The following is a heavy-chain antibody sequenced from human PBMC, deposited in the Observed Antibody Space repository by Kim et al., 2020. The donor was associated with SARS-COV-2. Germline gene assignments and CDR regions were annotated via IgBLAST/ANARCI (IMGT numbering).Heavy chain of an antibody. Sequence: GGSLRLSCAASGFTFRSYAMSWVRQAPGKGLEWVSDISTSVDDTYYTDSVKGRFTISRDNSKNTLYLQLNRLRAEDTAIYYCAKGTYSGDARCFDHWGQGIVVTVSS. V-gene: IGHV3-23*01. CDR3: AKGTYSGDARCFDH. J-gene: IGHJ4*02. CDR2: ISTSVDDT. D-gene: IGHD5-12*01. CDR1: GFTFRSYA.